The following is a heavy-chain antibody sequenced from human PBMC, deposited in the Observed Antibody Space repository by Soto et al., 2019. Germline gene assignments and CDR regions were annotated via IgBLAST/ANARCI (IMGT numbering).Heavy chain of an antibody. J-gene: IGHJ6*02. Sequence: SVKVSCKASGGAFSSYAISWVRQAPGQGLEWMGGIIPIFGTANYAQKFQGRVTITADKSTSTAYMELSSLRSEDTAVYYCALAVIAAAGTIPYYYYGMDVWGQGTTVTVS. CDR2: IIPIFGTA. CDR1: GGAFSSYA. V-gene: IGHV1-69*06. D-gene: IGHD6-13*01. CDR3: ALAVIAAAGTIPYYYYGMDV.